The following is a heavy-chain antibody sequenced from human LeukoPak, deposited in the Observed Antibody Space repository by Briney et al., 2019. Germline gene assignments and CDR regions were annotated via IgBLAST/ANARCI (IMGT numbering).Heavy chain of an antibody. CDR2: IYATGSA. CDR1: GDSISSGSYY. Sequence: PSQTLSLTCTVSGDSISSGSYYWSWIRQLAGKGLEWIGRIYATGSANYNPSLKSRVTISVDTSKNQFSLKLSSVTAADTAVYYCARVSSSWFGGWFDPWGQGTLVTVSS. CDR3: ARVSSSWFGGWFDP. J-gene: IGHJ5*02. V-gene: IGHV4-61*02. D-gene: IGHD6-13*01.